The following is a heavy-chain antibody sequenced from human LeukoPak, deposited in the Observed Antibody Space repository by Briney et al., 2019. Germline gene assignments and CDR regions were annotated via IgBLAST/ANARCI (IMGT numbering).Heavy chain of an antibody. CDR2: ISHDGSKE. V-gene: IGHV3-30*02. D-gene: IGHD3-10*01. J-gene: IGHJ4*02. CDR1: GVTFTKSG. CDR3: AKDKGNYYFDY. Sequence: GGSLRLSCAVSGVTFTKSGMHWVRRAPGKGLEWVAFISHDGSKEYYVDSVKGRFTISRDNYESKVFLRMNSLRAEDTAVYHCAKDKGNYYFDYWGQGMLVTVSS.